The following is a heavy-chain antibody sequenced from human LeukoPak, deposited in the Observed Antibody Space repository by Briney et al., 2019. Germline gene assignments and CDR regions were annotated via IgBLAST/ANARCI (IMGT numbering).Heavy chain of an antibody. Sequence: GGSLRLSCAASGFTFSSYSMNWVRQAPGKGLEWVSSISSSSSYIYYADSVKGRFTISRDNAKNSLYLQMNSLRAEDTAVYYCARGSSSSSLPADYWGQGTLVTVSS. J-gene: IGHJ4*02. D-gene: IGHD6-6*01. CDR1: GFTFSSYS. V-gene: IGHV3-21*01. CDR3: ARGSSSSSLPADY. CDR2: ISSSSSYI.